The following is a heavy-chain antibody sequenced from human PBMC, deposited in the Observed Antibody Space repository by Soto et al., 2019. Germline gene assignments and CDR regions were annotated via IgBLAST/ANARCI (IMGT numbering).Heavy chain of an antibody. V-gene: IGHV3-33*01. CDR1: GFTFSSYG. D-gene: IGHD3-10*01. J-gene: IGHJ6*02. Sequence: PGGSLRLSCAASGFTFSSYGMHWVRQAPGKGLEWVAVIWYDGSNKYYADSVKGRFTISRDNSKNTLYLQMNSLRAEDTAVYYCVRDPEYYYGSGSFGSDYYYGMDVWGQGTTVTVSS. CDR3: VRDPEYYYGSGSFGSDYYYGMDV. CDR2: IWYDGSNK.